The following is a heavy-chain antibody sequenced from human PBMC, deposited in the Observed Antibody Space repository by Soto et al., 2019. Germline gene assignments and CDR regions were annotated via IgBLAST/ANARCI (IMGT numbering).Heavy chain of an antibody. J-gene: IGHJ4*02. Sequence: SEPLSLTCTVSGGSISSYYWSWNRQPPGKGLEWFGYIYSSESTDYNPSLKSRVPISVDTPKNQFSLKLSSVTAADTSVYYCARELGSTTDYFDYWGQGTLVAVSS. D-gene: IGHD1-26*01. CDR2: IYSSEST. V-gene: IGHV4-59*01. CDR3: ARELGSTTDYFDY. CDR1: GGSISSYY.